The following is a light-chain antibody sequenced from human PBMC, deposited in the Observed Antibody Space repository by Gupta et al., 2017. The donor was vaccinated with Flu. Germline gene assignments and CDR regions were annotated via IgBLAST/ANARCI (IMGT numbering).Light chain of an antibody. V-gene: IGLV1-44*01. CDR3: SYCAASLSRHWV. Sequence: QSGLTQPPSASGTPGQSVSISCSGSSSSIGSNTVNWYQHLPGNAHKLRTEVNNQRTSGVPDRFAGYTSCISDSPAPRTLQADDEADEDGSYCAASLSRHWVFGGGTKLTVL. CDR1: SSSIGSNT. J-gene: IGLJ3*02. CDR2: VNN.